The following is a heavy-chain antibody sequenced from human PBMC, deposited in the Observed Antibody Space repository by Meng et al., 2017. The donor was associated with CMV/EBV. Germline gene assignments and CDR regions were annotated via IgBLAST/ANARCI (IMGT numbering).Heavy chain of an antibody. D-gene: IGHD3-3*01. J-gene: IGHJ6*02. V-gene: IGHV3-30*02. Sequence: GEPLNSYCAGAGFIFSRYGMHLVRQVPGKGPEWVAFIRYDGNNRYYADSVKCRFTISRDNSETTLYLQMNSLRTEDTAVYYCAKDAPSYDVSPSYYYYGMDVWGQGTTVTVSS. CDR3: AKDAPSYDVSPSYYYYGMDV. CDR1: GFIFSRYG. CDR2: IRYDGNNR.